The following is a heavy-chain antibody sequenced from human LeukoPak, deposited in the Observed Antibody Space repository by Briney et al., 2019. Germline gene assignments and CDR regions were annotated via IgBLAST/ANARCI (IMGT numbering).Heavy chain of an antibody. CDR1: GYTFTGYY. V-gene: IGHV1-2*02. D-gene: IGHD5-18*01. CDR3: ARDRGGYTYGHARGFFDP. Sequence: ASVTVSCKASGYTFTGYYMHWVRQAPGQGLEWMGWINPNSGGTNYAQKFQGRVTMTRDTSISTAYMELSRLRSDDTAVYYCARDRGGYTYGHARGFFDPWGQGTLVTVSS. CDR2: INPNSGGT. J-gene: IGHJ5*02.